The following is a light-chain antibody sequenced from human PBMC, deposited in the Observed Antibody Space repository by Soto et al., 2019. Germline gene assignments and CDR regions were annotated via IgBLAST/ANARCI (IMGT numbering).Light chain of an antibody. J-gene: IGLJ3*02. CDR3: ETWDSNTRV. V-gene: IGLV4-60*02. CDR2: LEGSGRY. CDR1: SWHSTYI. Sequence: QPVLTQSSSASASLGYSVKLTCTLSSWHSTYIIAWHQQQPGKAPRYLMNLEGSGRYNRGSRVPDRFSGSSSGAARYLTISNPQFEAEDYYYCETWDSNTRVFGGGTKLTVL.